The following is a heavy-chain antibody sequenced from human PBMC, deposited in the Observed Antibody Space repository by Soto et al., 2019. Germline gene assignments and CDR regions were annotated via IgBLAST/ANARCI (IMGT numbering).Heavy chain of an antibody. CDR1: GFTFRSFG. V-gene: IGHV3-23*01. CDR3: AKRDAYSSSSAYLAY. D-gene: IGHD6-6*01. J-gene: IGHJ4*02. Sequence: GSLRLSCAASGFTFRSFGMNWVRQAPGKGLEWVSSITDDGGAYYADSVKGRFITSRDNSRNTLYLQMNSLRAEDTAVYYCAKRDAYSSSSAYLAYCGQGTPDTVSS. CDR2: ITDDGGA.